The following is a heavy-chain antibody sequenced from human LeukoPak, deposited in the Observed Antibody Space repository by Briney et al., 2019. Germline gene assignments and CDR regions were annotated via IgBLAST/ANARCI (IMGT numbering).Heavy chain of an antibody. V-gene: IGHV3-30-3*01. J-gene: IGHJ4*02. CDR2: ISYDGSNK. CDR3: ARGLLYGDYFDY. Sequence: GGSLRLSCAASGFTFSSYATHWVRQAPGKGLEWVAVISYDGSNKYYADSVKGRFTISRDNSKNTLYLQMNSLRAEDTAVYYCARGLLYGDYFDYWGQGTLVTVSS. CDR1: GFTFSSYA. D-gene: IGHD4-17*01.